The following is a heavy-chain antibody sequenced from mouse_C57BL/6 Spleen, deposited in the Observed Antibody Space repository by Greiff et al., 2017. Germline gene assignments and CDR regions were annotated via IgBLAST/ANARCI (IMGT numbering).Heavy chain of an antibody. V-gene: IGHV7-1*01. CDR2: SRNKANDYTT. D-gene: IGHD1-1*01. CDR1: GFTFSDFY. CDR3: ARDAGYYGSSYWYFDV. Sequence: EVKLMESGGGLVQSGRSLRLSCATSGFTFSDFYMEWVRQAPGKGLEWIAASRNKANDYTTEYSASVKGRFIVSRDTSQSILYLQMNALRAEDTAIYYCARDAGYYGSSYWYFDVWGTGTTVTVSS. J-gene: IGHJ1*03.